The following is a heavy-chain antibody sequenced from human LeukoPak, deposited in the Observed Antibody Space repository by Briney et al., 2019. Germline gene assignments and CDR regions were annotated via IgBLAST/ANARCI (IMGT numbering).Heavy chain of an antibody. D-gene: IGHD6-19*01. V-gene: IGHV3-23*01. CDR2: ISGSGGST. CDR3: AKSPQWLVRGLNDY. J-gene: IGHJ4*02. CDR1: GFTFSDHY. Sequence: GGSLRLSCAASGFTFSDHYMDWVRQAPGKGLEWVSAISGSGGSTYYADSVKGRFTISRDNSKNTLYLQMNSLRAEDTAVYYCAKSPQWLVRGLNDYWGQGTLVTVSS.